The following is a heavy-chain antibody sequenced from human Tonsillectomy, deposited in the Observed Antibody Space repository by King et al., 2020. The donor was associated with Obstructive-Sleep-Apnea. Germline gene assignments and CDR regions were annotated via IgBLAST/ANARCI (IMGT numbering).Heavy chain of an antibody. V-gene: IGHV4-39*07. J-gene: IGHJ4*02. CDR1: GGSISSSSYY. Sequence: QLQESGPGLVKPSETLSLTCTFPGGSISSSSYYWGWIRQPPGKGWGWVWRIYFSGSTYYNPSLKSRVTISVDTSKNQFSLKLSSVTAADTAVYYCARRYNTAMDYWGQGTLVTVSS. D-gene: IGHD5-18*01. CDR2: IYFSGST. CDR3: ARRYNTAMDY.